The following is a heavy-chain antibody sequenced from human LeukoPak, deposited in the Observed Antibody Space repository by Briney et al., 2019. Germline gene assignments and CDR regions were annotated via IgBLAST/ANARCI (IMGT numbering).Heavy chain of an antibody. D-gene: IGHD3-22*01. CDR3: ASLNSSGKKFDY. CDR1: GGSISSSSYY. J-gene: IGHJ4*02. Sequence: PETLSLTCTVSGGSISSSSYYWGWIRQPPGKGLEWIGSIYYSGSTYYNPSLKSRVTISVDTSKNQFSLKLSSVTAADTAVYYCASLNSSGKKFDYWGQGTLVTVSS. V-gene: IGHV4-39*07. CDR2: IYYSGST.